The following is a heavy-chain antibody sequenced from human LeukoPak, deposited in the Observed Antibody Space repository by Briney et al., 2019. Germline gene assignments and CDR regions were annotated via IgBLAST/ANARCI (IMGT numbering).Heavy chain of an antibody. Sequence: SGGSLRLSCAASGFTFSSYARSWVRQAPGKGLEWVGGIKSKTDGGTTDYAAPVKGRFTISRDDSKNTLYLQMNSLNTADTAVYYCTTDSLDDYVPFDYWGQGTLVTVSS. D-gene: IGHD3-16*01. V-gene: IGHV3-15*01. CDR3: TTDSLDDYVPFDY. CDR2: IKSKTDGGTT. CDR1: GFTFSSYA. J-gene: IGHJ4*02.